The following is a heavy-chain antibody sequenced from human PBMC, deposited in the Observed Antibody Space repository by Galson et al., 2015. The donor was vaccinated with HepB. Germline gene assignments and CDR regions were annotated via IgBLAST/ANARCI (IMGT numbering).Heavy chain of an antibody. CDR2: IKSKTDGETT. CDR1: GFPFNNAW. CDR3: TTDVYYSTYWSWLDP. D-gene: IGHD2-8*02. J-gene: IGHJ5*02. V-gene: IGHV3-15*01. Sequence: SLRLSCAASGFPFNNAWMTWVRQAPGRGLEWVGRIKSKTDGETTDYAAPVKGRFTISRDDSKTSFYLQMNSLKTEDTAVYYCTTDVYYSTYWSWLDPWGQGTVVTVSS.